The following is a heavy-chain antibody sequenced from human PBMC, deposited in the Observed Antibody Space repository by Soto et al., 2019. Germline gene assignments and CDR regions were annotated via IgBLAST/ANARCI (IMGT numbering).Heavy chain of an antibody. CDR3: ARGRGSTGYLGREHYFDY. J-gene: IGHJ4*02. CDR2: IDIGGNT. V-gene: IGHV3-66*01. D-gene: IGHD3-16*01. CDR1: GFSVTNNY. Sequence: EVQMVESGGGVVQPGGSLRLSCAASGFSVTNNYMNWVRQAPGKGLEWVSIIDIGGNTYYADSVKDRFTISRDDSKITLYLQMDSLRAEYTAVYFCARGRGSTGYLGREHYFDYWGQGTLVTVSP.